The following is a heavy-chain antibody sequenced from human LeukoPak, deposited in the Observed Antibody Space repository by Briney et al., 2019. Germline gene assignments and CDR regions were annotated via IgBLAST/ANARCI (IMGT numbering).Heavy chain of an antibody. V-gene: IGHV3-21*03. CDR3: ARDTSELFQWLVFDH. CDR1: GFVFDAFS. CDR2: ISGDSGQI. D-gene: IGHD6-19*01. J-gene: IGHJ4*02. Sequence: PGGSLRLSCAASGFVFDAFSMNWVRQAPGKGLEWVASISGDSGQILNADSVRGRFTISRDNAENSVYLEMKSLTVEGTAVYYCARDTSELFQWLVFDHWGQVALVTVSS.